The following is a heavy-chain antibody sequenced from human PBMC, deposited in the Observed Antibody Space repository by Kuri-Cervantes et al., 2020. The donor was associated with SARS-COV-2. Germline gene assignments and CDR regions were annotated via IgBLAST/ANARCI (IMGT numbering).Heavy chain of an antibody. CDR2: IYYSGST. J-gene: IGHJ5*02. D-gene: IGHD1-26*01. V-gene: IGHV4-39*01. CDR1: GGSISSSSYY. CDR3: ARRGGSYYFWFDP. Sequence: GSLRLSCTVSGGSISSSSYYWGWIRQPPGKGLERIGSIYYSGSTYYNPSLKSRVTISVDTSKNQFSLKLSSVTAADTAVYYCARRGGSYYFWFDPWGQGTLVTVSS.